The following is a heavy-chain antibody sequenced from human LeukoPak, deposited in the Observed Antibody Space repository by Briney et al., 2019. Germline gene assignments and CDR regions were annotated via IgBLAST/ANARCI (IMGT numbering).Heavy chain of an antibody. CDR1: GFTFSTFP. V-gene: IGHV3-23*01. CDR3: ARAPGSLDY. J-gene: IGHJ4*02. D-gene: IGHD3-10*01. CDR2: ISGSGVGT. Sequence: SGGSLRLSCAASGFTFSTFPMNWVRQSPGKGLEWVSGISGSGVGTYNADSVKGRFTISRDNSKNTLFLQMNSLRPEDTAVYYCARAPGSLDYWGQGILVTVSS.